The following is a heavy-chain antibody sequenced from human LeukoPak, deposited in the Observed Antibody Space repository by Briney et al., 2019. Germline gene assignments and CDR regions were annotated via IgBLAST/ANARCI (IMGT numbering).Heavy chain of an antibody. CDR1: GFTFSSYN. CDR3: ARVGSGSSNAFDI. V-gene: IGHV3-21*01. CDR2: ISSSSSYI. D-gene: IGHD1-26*01. J-gene: IGHJ3*02. Sequence: PGGSLRLSCAASGFTFSSYNMNWVRQAPGKGLEWVSSISSSSSYIYYADSVKGRFTISRDNAKNSLYLQMNSLRAEDTAVYYCARVGSGSSNAFDIWGQGTMVTVSS.